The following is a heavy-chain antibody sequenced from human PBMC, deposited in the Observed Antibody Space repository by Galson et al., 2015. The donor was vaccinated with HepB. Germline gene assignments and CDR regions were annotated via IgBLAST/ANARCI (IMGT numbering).Heavy chain of an antibody. D-gene: IGHD3-22*01. CDR1: GSTFTGHH. J-gene: IGHJ4*02. CDR2: INPNSGGT. Sequence: SVKVSCKASGSTFTGHHIHWVRQAPGQGLEWMGRINPNSGGTNSAQNFQGRVTMTRDTSISTAYMELSRLRSDDTVVYYCARGSKIYYDSRGYSDNFDYWGQGTLVTVSS. CDR3: ARGSKIYYDSRGYSDNFDY. V-gene: IGHV1-2*05.